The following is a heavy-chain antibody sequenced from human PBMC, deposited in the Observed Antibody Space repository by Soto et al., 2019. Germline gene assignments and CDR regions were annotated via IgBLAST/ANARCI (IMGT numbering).Heavy chain of an antibody. Sequence: EVQLVESGGGLVQPGGSLRLSCAASGFTFSSYWMSWVRQAPGKGLEWVANIKQDGSEKYHVDSVKGRFTISRDNAKNSPYLQMNSLRAEDTAVYYCARDGGRGYGSRVVDYWGQGTLVTVTS. CDR3: ARDGGRGYGSRVVDY. CDR1: GFTFSSYW. V-gene: IGHV3-7*01. CDR2: IKQDGSEK. D-gene: IGHD5-12*01. J-gene: IGHJ4*02.